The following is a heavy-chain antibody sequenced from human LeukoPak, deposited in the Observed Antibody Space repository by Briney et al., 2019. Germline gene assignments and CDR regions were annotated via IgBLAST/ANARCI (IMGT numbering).Heavy chain of an antibody. CDR3: ASGVEMATPPDY. V-gene: IGHV1-2*02. J-gene: IGHJ4*02. D-gene: IGHD2-8*01. CDR2: INPNSGGT. CDR1: GYTFTGYY. Sequence: ASVKVSCKASGYTFTGYYMHWVRQAPGQGLEWMGWINPNSGGTNYAQKFQGRVTMTRGTSTSTVYMELSSLRSEDTAVYYCASGVEMATPPDYWGQGTLVTVSS.